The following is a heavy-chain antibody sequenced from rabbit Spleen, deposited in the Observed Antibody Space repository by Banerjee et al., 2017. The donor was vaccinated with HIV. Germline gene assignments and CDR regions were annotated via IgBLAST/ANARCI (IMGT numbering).Heavy chain of an antibody. CDR1: GFDLSSYYY. V-gene: IGHV1S40*01. Sequence: QSLEESGGGLVKPEGSLTLTCTASGFDLSSYYYMCWVRQAPGKGLEWIACIYTDTDTTWYASWAKGRFTVSKASSTTVTLQMTRLTAADTATYFCGRSPGTDSDGYINLWGPCTLVTVS. D-gene: IGHD6-1*01. CDR2: IYTDTDTT. J-gene: IGHJ4*01. CDR3: GRSPGTDSDGYINL.